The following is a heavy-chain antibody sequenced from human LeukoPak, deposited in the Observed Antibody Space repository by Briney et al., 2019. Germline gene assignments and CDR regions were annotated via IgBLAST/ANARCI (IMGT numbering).Heavy chain of an antibody. CDR1: GFTFSSYA. CDR2: ISGSGGST. Sequence: GGSLRLSCAASGFTFSSYAMSWVRQAPGKGLEWVSAISGSGGSTYYADSVKGRFTISRDNAKNSLYLQMNSLRAEDTALYYCAKSDTAMEYYFDYWGQGTLVTVSS. CDR3: AKSDTAMEYYFDY. V-gene: IGHV3-23*01. J-gene: IGHJ4*02. D-gene: IGHD5-18*01.